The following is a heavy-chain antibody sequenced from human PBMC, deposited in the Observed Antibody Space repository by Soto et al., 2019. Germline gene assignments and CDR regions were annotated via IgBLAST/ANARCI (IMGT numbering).Heavy chain of an antibody. CDR2: IYYSGST. J-gene: IGHJ6*02. CDR3: ARHNYDSSGTAVDV. V-gene: IGHV4-59*06. Sequence: PSETLSLTCTVSGGSISSYYWSWIRQPPGKGLEWIGYIYYSGSTYYNPSLKSRVTISVDTSKNQFSLKLSSVTAADTAVYYCARHNYDSSGTAVDVWGQGTTVTVSS. CDR1: GGSISSYY. D-gene: IGHD3-22*01.